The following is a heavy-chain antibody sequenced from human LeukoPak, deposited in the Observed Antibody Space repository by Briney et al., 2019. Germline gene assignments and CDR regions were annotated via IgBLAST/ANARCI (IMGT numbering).Heavy chain of an antibody. D-gene: IGHD6-19*01. V-gene: IGHV4-39*01. CDR2: IYYSGST. CDR1: GGSISSSSYY. CDR3: ARSYSSGRNWYFDL. Sequence: SETLSLTCTVPGGSISSSSYYWGWIRQPPGKWLEWIGSIYYSGSTYYNPSLKSRVTISVDTSKNQFSLKLSSVTAADTAVYYCARSYSSGRNWYFDLWGRGTLVTVSS. J-gene: IGHJ2*01.